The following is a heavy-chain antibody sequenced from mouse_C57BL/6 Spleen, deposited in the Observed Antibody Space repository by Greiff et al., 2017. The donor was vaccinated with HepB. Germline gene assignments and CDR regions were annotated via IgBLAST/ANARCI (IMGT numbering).Heavy chain of an antibody. J-gene: IGHJ4*01. V-gene: IGHV3-6*01. CDR2: ISYDGSN. CDR1: GYSITSGYY. Sequence: VQLKESGPGLVKPSQSLSLTCSVTGYSITSGYYWNWIRQFPGNKLEWMGYISYDGSNNYNPSFKNRNSITLYNSKNQFFLKLNSVTTEDTATYYCAREYFYGKRFDYYAMDYWGQGTSVTVSS. CDR3: AREYFYGKRFDYYAMDY. D-gene: IGHD2-1*01.